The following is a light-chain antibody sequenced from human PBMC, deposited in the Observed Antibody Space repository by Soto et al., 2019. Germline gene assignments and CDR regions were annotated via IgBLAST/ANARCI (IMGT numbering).Light chain of an antibody. J-gene: IGKJ3*01. Sequence: PGERATLSCRASQRVSSTYLAWCRQKPGQPPRLLIYGASKRATGVPDRVSGSGSGTDFTLTINRLEPEDFAVYYCQHYASSPPGFTFGPGTTVDIK. CDR3: QHYASSPPGFT. CDR1: QRVSSTY. V-gene: IGKV3-20*01. CDR2: GAS.